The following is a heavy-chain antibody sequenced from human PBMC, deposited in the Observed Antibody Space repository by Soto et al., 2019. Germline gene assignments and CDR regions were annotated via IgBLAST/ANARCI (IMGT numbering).Heavy chain of an antibody. CDR2: ISGSGGST. CDR3: AKDRRSGSYDD. D-gene: IGHD1-26*01. V-gene: IGHV3-23*01. J-gene: IGHJ4*02. Sequence: GGSLRLSCAASGFTFSTNGMTWARQAPGKGLEWVSGISGSGGSTHYADSVKGRFTISRDNSKNTLYLQMNSLRAEDTAVYYCAKDRRSGSYDDWGQGTRVTVS. CDR1: GFTFSTNG.